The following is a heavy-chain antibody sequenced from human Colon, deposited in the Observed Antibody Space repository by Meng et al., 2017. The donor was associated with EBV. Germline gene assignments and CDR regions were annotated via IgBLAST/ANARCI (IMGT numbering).Heavy chain of an antibody. V-gene: IGHV4-4*03. CDR3: ARGKQDAWELLAY. Sequence: QVQRLEPGPGLGEPPGTLSLTCGVSGVSISSNIRWAWVREPPGKGLEWIGDIDDSGSTNYNPSLNSRISISLDKSKNHFSLKVNSVTAADTAVYYCARGKQDAWELLAYWGQGALVTVSS. CDR1: GVSISSNIR. J-gene: IGHJ4*02. CDR2: IDDSGST. D-gene: IGHD1-26*01.